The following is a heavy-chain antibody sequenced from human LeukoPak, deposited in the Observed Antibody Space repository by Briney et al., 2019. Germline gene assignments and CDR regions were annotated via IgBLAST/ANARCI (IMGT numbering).Heavy chain of an antibody. J-gene: IGHJ3*02. CDR2: IIPIFGTA. CDR3: ARRIIGYCSGGSCYLGAFDI. V-gene: IGHV1-69*06. Sequence: ASVKVSCKASGGTFSSYAISWVRQVPGQGLEWLGGIIPIFGTANYAQKFQGRVTITADKSTSTAYMELSSLRSEDTAVYYCARRIIGYCSGGSCYLGAFDIWGQGTMVTVSS. CDR1: GGTFSSYA. D-gene: IGHD2-15*01.